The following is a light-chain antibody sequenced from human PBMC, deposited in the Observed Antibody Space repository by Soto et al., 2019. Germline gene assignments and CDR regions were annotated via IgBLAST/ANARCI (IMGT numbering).Light chain of an antibody. Sequence: QSVLTLPPSASGSPGQSVTISCTGTSSDVGAYTYVSWYQQHPGKAPKLMIYGVTERPSGVPDRFSGSKSGNTASLTVSGLQTEDEAYYYCSSYAGSNNYVFGTGTKVTVL. CDR1: SSDVGAYTY. J-gene: IGLJ1*01. V-gene: IGLV2-8*01. CDR3: SSYAGSNNYV. CDR2: GVT.